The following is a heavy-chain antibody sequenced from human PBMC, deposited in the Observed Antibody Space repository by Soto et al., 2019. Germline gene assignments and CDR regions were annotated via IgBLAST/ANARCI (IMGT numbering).Heavy chain of an antibody. V-gene: IGHV3-30*18. J-gene: IGHJ6*02. CDR2: ISYDGSNK. D-gene: IGHD2-2*01. CDR1: GFTFSSYG. Sequence: QVQLVESGGGVVQPGRSLRLSCAASGFTFSSYGMHWFRQAPGKGLEWVAVISYDGSNKYYADSVKGRFPNSRDNSKNTLYLQMNSVRAEDTAVYYCAKGPAIVLVPAAMNYYYGMDVWGQGTTVTVSS. CDR3: AKGPAIVLVPAAMNYYYGMDV.